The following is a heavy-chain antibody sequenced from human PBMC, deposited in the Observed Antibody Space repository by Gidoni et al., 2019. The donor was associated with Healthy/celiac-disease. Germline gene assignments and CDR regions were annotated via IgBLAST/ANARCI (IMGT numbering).Heavy chain of an antibody. Sequence: EVQLVESGGGLVKPGGSLRLSCAASRFTFSSYSMNWVRQAPGKGLEWVSSISSSSSYIYYADSVKGRFTISRDNAKNSLYLQMNSLRAEDTAVYYCARDYVWGSYRYVTAFDIWGQGTMVTVSS. J-gene: IGHJ3*02. D-gene: IGHD3-16*02. CDR3: ARDYVWGSYRYVTAFDI. CDR1: RFTFSSYS. V-gene: IGHV3-21*01. CDR2: ISSSSSYI.